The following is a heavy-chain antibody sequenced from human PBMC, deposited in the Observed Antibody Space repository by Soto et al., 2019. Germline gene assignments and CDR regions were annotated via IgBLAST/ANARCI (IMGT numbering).Heavy chain of an antibody. V-gene: IGHV3-23*01. CDR2: ISGSGGST. CDR3: AKHNNIVVVPAAMDY. D-gene: IGHD2-2*01. CDR1: GFTFSSYA. J-gene: IGHJ4*02. Sequence: PGGSLRLSCAASGFTFSSYAMSWVRQAPGKGLEWVSAISGSGGSTYYADSVKGRFTISRDNSKNTLYLQMNSLRAEDTAVYYCAKHNNIVVVPAAMDYWGQGTLVTVSS.